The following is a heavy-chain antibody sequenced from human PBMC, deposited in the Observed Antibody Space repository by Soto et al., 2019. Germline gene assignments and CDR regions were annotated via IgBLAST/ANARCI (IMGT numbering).Heavy chain of an antibody. CDR2: IYYSGNT. CDR3: ARGPNYYNSARGWFDP. V-gene: IGHV4-30-4*01. Sequence: SETLSLTCTVSGGSIRSGDYYWSWIRQPPGKGLEWIGYIYYSGNTNYSPSLKSRVTMSVDTSKNQFSLKLSSVTAADTAVYYCARGPNYYNSARGWFDPGGQGTLVTVSS. J-gene: IGHJ5*02. D-gene: IGHD3-10*01. CDR1: GGSIRSGDYY.